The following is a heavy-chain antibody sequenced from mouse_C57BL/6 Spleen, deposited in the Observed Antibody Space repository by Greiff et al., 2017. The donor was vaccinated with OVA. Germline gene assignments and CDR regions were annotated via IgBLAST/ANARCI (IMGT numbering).Heavy chain of an antibody. Sequence: QVHVKQSGAELVKPGASVKISCKASGYAFSSYWMNWVKQRPGKGLEWIGQIYPGDGDTNYNGKFKGKATLTADKSSSTAYMQLSSLTSEDSAVYFCARGYGNWDRSFYYYAMDYWGQGTSVTVSS. CDR3: ARGYGNWDRSFYYYAMDY. V-gene: IGHV1-80*01. CDR2: IYPGDGDT. J-gene: IGHJ4*01. D-gene: IGHD2-1*01. CDR1: GYAFSSYW.